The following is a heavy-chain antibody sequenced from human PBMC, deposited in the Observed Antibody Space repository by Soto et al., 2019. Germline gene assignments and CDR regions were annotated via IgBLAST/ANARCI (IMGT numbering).Heavy chain of an antibody. Sequence: QITLKESGPTLVKPTQTLTLTCTFSGFSVSTSGVGVAWIRQPPGKALEWLALIYWDGDERYNPFLQSRVTTXKXXSKTQGVLTMTHMDPVETATYYRNLNGRRGAATDVWGQG. V-gene: IGHV2-5*02. D-gene: IGHD1-26*01. J-gene: IGHJ6*02. CDR3: NLNGRRGAATDV. CDR1: GFSVSTSGVG. CDR2: IYWDGDE.